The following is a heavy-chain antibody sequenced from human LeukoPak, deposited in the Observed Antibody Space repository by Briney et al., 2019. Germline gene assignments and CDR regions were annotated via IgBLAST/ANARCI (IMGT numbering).Heavy chain of an antibody. J-gene: IGHJ6*03. D-gene: IGHD2-2*01. CDR3: AREEDVVVPAAIGSNYYYMDV. CDR2: IWYDGSNK. CDR1: GFTFSSYA. V-gene: IGHV3-33*01. Sequence: GGSLRLSCAASGFTFSSYAMHWVRQAPGKGLEWVAVIWYDGSNKYYADSVKGRFTISRDNSKNTLYLQMNSLRAEDTAVYYCAREEDVVVPAAIGSNYYYMDVWGKGTTVTVSS.